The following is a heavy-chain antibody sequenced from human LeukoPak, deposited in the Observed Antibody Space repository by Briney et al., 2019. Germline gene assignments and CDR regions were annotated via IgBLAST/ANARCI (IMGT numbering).Heavy chain of an antibody. CDR3: ARHYAFDVFDI. D-gene: IGHD2-2*01. CDR2: ISSSGSTI. Sequence: GGSLRLSCAASGFTFSSYGMNWVRQAPGKGLEWVSYISSSGSTIYYADSVKGRFTVSRDNAKNSLYLQMNSLRAEDTAVYYCARHYAFDVFDIWGQGTMVTVSS. V-gene: IGHV3-48*04. CDR1: GFTFSSYG. J-gene: IGHJ3*02.